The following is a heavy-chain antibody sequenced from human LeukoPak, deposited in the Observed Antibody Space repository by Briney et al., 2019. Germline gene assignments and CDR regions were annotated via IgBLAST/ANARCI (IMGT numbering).Heavy chain of an antibody. D-gene: IGHD4/OR15-4a*01. CDR3: AIDEPNYAPYDFDY. Sequence: PGGSLRLSCAASRFTFSNAWMNWVRRAPGKGLEWVGRMKSKVDGETTDYAAPVKGRFTISRDDSNNMVYLQMNSLKIEDTAVYYCAIDEPNYAPYDFDYWGQGTLVTVSS. J-gene: IGHJ4*02. CDR2: MKSKVDGETT. CDR1: RFTFSNAW. V-gene: IGHV3-15*01.